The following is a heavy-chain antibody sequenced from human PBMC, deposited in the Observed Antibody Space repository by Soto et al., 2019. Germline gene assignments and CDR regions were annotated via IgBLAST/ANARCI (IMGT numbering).Heavy chain of an antibody. D-gene: IGHD4-17*01. CDR3: ASPGADYGDYGQVDC. CDR2: IYPGDSDT. J-gene: IGHJ4*02. V-gene: IGHV5-51*01. Sequence: ESLKIWCRGSGYSFTSYWIGWVRPIPGKGLEWMGIIYPGDSDTRYSPSFQGQVTISADKSISTAYLQWSSLKASDTAMYSCASPGADYGDYGQVDCWGQGTLVTVSS. CDR1: GYSFTSYW.